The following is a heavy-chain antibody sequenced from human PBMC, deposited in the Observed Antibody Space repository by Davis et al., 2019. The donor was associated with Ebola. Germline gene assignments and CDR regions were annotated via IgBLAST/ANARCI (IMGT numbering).Heavy chain of an antibody. CDR3: AKVGATPYGMDV. D-gene: IGHD1-26*01. CDR1: GGSMYSNSYY. J-gene: IGHJ6*02. CDR2: INHSGST. V-gene: IGHV4-39*07. Sequence: MPSETLSLTCTVSGGSMYSNSYYWGWIRQSPGKGLEWIGEINHSGSTNYNPSLKSRVTISVDTSKNQFSLKLSSVTAADTAVYFCAKVGATPYGMDVWGQGTTVTVSS.